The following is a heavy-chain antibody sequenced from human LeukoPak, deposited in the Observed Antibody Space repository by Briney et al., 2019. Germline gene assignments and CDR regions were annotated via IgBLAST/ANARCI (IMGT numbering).Heavy chain of an antibody. V-gene: IGHV1-8*03. CDR1: GYTFTSYD. CDR2: MNPNSGNT. J-gene: IGHJ5*02. D-gene: IGHD3-3*01. Sequence: ASVKVSCKASGYTFTSYDINWVRQATGQGLEWMGWMNPNSGNTGYAQKFQGRVTITRNTSISTAYMELSSLRSEDTAVYYCARGRFLEWPPNWFDPWGQGTLVTVSS. CDR3: ARGRFLEWPPNWFDP.